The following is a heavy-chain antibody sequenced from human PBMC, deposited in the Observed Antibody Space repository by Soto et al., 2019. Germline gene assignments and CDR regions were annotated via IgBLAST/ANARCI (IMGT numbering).Heavy chain of an antibody. D-gene: IGHD2-21*01. Sequence: EAGPTLVNPTQTLTLTCTFSGFSLSTRGMCVSWIRQPPGKALEWLARIDWDDDKYYSSSLRTSLTISKDTSKNQVVLTMTNMDPVDTATYYCARMTARIPEHQYYFDYWGQGTLVTGSS. J-gene: IGHJ4*02. CDR3: ARMTARIPEHQYYFDY. CDR1: GFSLSTRGMC. V-gene: IGHV2-70*11. CDR2: IDWDDDK.